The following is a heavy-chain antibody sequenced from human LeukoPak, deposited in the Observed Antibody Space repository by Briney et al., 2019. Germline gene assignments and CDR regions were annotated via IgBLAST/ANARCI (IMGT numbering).Heavy chain of an antibody. CDR1: GGSFSGYY. J-gene: IGHJ5*02. CDR3: ARGHSITIFGVVIRNNWLDP. D-gene: IGHD3-3*01. V-gene: IGHV4-34*01. CDR2: INHSGST. Sequence: HPSETLSLTCAVYGGSFSGYYWSWIRQPPGKGLEWIGEINHSGSTNYNPSLKSRVTISVDTSKNQFSLKLSSVTAADTAVYYCARGHSITIFGVVIRNNWLDPWGQGTLVTVSS.